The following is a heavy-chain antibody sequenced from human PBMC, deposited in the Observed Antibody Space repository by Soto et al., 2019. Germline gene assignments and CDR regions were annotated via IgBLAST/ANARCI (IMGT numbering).Heavy chain of an antibody. Sequence: PSETLSLTCTVSGGSVSSYYWSWIRQPPGKGLEWIGYIYYSGSTNYNPSLKSRVTISVDTSKNQFSLKLSSVTAADTAVYYCAGPGYSSSWYNYWGQGTLVTVSS. J-gene: IGHJ4*02. V-gene: IGHV4-59*02. CDR3: AGPGYSSSWYNY. CDR2: IYYSGST. CDR1: GGSVSSYY. D-gene: IGHD6-13*01.